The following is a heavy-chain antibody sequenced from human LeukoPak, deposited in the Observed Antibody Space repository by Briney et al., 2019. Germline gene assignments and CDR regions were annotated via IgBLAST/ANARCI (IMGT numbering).Heavy chain of an antibody. V-gene: IGHV3-30-3*01. Sequence: PGGSLRLLCAASGFTLNSYAVHWVRQAPGKGLEWVAVISYDGSISFYAASVKGRFTISRNNSKNTLYLQMNSLRAEDTALYFCARDRRYCSGGSSYFLYYLDYWGQGTLVTVSS. CDR2: ISYDGSIS. D-gene: IGHD2-15*01. CDR1: GFTLNSYA. J-gene: IGHJ4*02. CDR3: ARDRRYCSGGSSYFLYYLDY.